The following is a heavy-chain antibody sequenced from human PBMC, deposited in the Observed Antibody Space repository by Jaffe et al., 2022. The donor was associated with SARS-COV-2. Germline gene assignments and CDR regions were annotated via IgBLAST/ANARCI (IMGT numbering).Heavy chain of an antibody. V-gene: IGHV4-59*01. D-gene: IGHD5-12*01. CDR1: GGSISSYY. CDR2: IYYSGST. CDR3: ARRKGDGYNLMGALDY. Sequence: QVQLQESGPGLVKPSETLSLTCTVSGGSISSYYWSWIRQPPGKGLEWIGYIYYSGSTNYNPSLKSRVTISVDTSKNQFSLKLSSVTAADTAVYYCARRKGDGYNLMGALDYWGQGTLVTVSS. J-gene: IGHJ4*02.